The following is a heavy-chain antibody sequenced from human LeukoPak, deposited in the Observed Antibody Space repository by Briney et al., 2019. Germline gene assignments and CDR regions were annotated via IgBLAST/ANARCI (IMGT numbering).Heavy chain of an antibody. J-gene: IGHJ5*02. CDR3: ASQRGYCSGGTCSENWFDP. CDR2: IKHDGTEK. CDR1: EFSPTNFW. Sequence: QPGGSLRLSCVASEFSPTNFWMTWVRRAPGRGLEWVANIKHDGTEKFYVDSVKGRFTISRDNAKNSLYLQMNSLRAEDTAVYYCASQRGYCSGGTCSENWFDPWGQGTLVTVSS. D-gene: IGHD2-15*01. V-gene: IGHV3-7*01.